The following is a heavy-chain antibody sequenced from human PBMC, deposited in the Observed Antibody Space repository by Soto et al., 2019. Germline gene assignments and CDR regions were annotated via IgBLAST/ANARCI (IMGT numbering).Heavy chain of an antibody. CDR3: AAGHCTNGVCYKVRIYYYGMDV. Sequence: SVKVSCKASGFTLTSSAVQWVRQARGQRLEWIGWIVVGSGNTNYAQKFQERVTITRDMSTSTAYMELSSLRSEDTAVYYCAAGHCTNGVCYKVRIYYYGMDVWGQGTTVTVSS. J-gene: IGHJ6*02. CDR2: IVVGSGNT. V-gene: IGHV1-58*01. CDR1: GFTLTSSA. D-gene: IGHD2-8*01.